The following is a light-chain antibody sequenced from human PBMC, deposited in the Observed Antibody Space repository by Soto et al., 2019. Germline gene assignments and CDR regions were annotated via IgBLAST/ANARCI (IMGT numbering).Light chain of an antibody. V-gene: IGKV1-12*01. CDR3: QQANTFPWT. CDR2: AAS. CDR1: QGISSW. Sequence: DIQMTQSPSSVSASVGDRVTITCRASQGISSWLAWYQHKPGKAPKLLIYAASSLQSGVPSRFXGSGSGXXXXXTXXSXXXXDFATYYCQQANTFPWTFGQGTMVEIK. J-gene: IGKJ1*01.